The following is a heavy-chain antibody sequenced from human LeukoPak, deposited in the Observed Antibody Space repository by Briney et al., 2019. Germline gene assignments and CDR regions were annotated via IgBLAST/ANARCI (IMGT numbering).Heavy chain of an antibody. V-gene: IGHV3-7*01. J-gene: IGHJ1*01. CDR2: IKQDGIEK. CDR1: GFTFSNYW. Sequence: GGSLRLSCAASGFTFSNYWRTWLRQAPGKGLEWVANIKQDGIEKYYVDSVEGRFTVSRDNTKNSLFLQMHSLRAEDTAVYYCARGISGYYCDPVQPWGQGPRAPVPS. CDR3: ARGISGYYCDPVQP. D-gene: IGHD3-22*01.